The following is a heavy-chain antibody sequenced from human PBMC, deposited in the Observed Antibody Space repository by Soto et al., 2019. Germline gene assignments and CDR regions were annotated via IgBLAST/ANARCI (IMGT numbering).Heavy chain of an antibody. CDR2: IYYSGST. Sequence: QVQLQESGPGLVKPSQTLSLTCTVSGGSISSGGYSWTWIRKHPGKGLGWIGYIYYSGSTYYNPSLKSRVTISVDTSKNQFSLKLSSVTAADTAVYYCARAPLGYCSGGSCYDWFDPWGQGTLVTVSS. CDR1: GGSISSGGYS. J-gene: IGHJ5*02. V-gene: IGHV4-31*03. D-gene: IGHD2-15*01. CDR3: ARAPLGYCSGGSCYDWFDP.